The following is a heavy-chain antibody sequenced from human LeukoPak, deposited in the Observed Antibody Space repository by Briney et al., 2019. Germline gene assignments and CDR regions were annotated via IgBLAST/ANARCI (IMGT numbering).Heavy chain of an antibody. CDR1: GYSISSGYY. CDR2: IYHSGST. J-gene: IGHJ4*02. Sequence: SETLSLTCTVSGYSISSGYYWGWIRQPPGKGLEWIGSIYHSGSTHYNPSLKSRVTISVDTSKNQFSLKLSSVTAADTAVYYCARVPMDWGQGTLVTVSS. D-gene: IGHD5-24*01. CDR3: ARVPMD. V-gene: IGHV4-38-2*02.